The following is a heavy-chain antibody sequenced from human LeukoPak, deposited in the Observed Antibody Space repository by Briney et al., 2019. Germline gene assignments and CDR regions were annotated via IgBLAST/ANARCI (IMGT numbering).Heavy chain of an antibody. D-gene: IGHD7-27*01. CDR2: INQDGSEK. CDR1: GFTFRSYW. Sequence: GGSLRLSCAASGFTFRSYWMNWVRQAPGKGLEWVANINQDGSEKYYVDSVKGRFTISRDNAKNSLYLQMNSLRAEDTAVYYCAREGNWDLDYWGQGTLVTVSS. V-gene: IGHV3-7*04. CDR3: AREGNWDLDY. J-gene: IGHJ4*02.